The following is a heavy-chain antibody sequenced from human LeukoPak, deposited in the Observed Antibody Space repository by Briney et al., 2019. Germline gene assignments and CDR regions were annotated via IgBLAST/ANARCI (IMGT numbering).Heavy chain of an antibody. CDR3: ARGGAYESDHSHYYQFMGV. D-gene: IGHD1-26*01. J-gene: IGHJ6*03. V-gene: IGHV4-4*07. CDR1: GASINNFY. CDR2: VYTNGHT. Sequence: SETLSLTCTVSGASINNFYWSWIRQPAGKGLEWIGRVYTNGHTNYISSFRSRVTVSVDTSRNQFSLRLNSVTAADTAVYYCARGGAYESDHSHYYQFMGVWGKGTTVTVSS.